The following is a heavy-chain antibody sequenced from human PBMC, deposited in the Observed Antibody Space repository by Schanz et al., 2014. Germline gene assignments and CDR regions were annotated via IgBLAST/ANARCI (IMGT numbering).Heavy chain of an antibody. CDR3: ARGGATGYFDY. CDR2: IIPILGVA. D-gene: IGHD1-26*01. CDR1: GGTFSSYT. Sequence: QVQLVQSGAEVKEPGSSVKVSCKASGGTFSSYTISWVRQAPGQGLEWMGRIIPILGVANYAQRFQGRVTITADKSTNTAYMELSSLRSDDSAVYYCARGGATGYFDYWGQGTLVTVSS. V-gene: IGHV1-69*09. J-gene: IGHJ4*02.